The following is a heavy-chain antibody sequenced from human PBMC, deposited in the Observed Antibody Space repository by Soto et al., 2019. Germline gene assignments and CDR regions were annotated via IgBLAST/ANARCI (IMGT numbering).Heavy chain of an antibody. V-gene: IGHV5-51*01. CDR1: GYSFTTFW. J-gene: IGHJ6*02. CDR3: ARSGRNAYYNMDV. D-gene: IGHD1-26*01. Sequence: GESLKISCKGSGYSFTTFWIGWVRQMPGKGLEWMGVIYPGDSDTRYSPSFQGQVILSADKSISTAYLQWTILKASDTAIYYCARSGRNAYYNMDVWGQGTTVTVSS. CDR2: IYPGDSDT.